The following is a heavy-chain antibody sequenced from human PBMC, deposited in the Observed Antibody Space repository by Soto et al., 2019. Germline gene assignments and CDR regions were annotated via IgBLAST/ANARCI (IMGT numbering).Heavy chain of an antibody. J-gene: IGHJ1*01. V-gene: IGHV3-30-3*01. Sequence: QVQLVESGGGVVQPGESLRLSCAASGFGFSFYAMHWVRQAPGKGLEWVAIISYEGSNKEYADSVKGRVTISRDNSRNPLYLQMDSLSAEDTAVYFCARDESRSSNWYGLGYFHHWGQGTLVTVSS. D-gene: IGHD6-13*01. CDR1: GFGFSFYA. CDR2: ISYEGSNK. CDR3: ARDESRSSNWYGLGYFHH.